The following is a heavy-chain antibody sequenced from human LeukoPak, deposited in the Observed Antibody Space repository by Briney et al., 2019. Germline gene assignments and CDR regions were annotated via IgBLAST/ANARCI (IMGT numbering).Heavy chain of an antibody. CDR3: AKASWVSTADAVL. CDR2: LRGDGDT. J-gene: IGHJ4*02. CDR1: GFIFSNA. V-gene: IGHV3-23*01. Sequence: PGGSLRLSCVASGFIFSNAMSWVRRAPARGLEWVPSLRGDGDTFYADSVMGRFTLSRDESRNTVYLHLNNLRVEDTAVYYCAKASWVSTADAVLWGQGAVVTVSS. D-gene: IGHD3-16*01.